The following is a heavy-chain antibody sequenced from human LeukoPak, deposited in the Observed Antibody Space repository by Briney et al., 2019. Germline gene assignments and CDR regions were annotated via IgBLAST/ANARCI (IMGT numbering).Heavy chain of an antibody. CDR1: GFTFSHYG. V-gene: IGHV3-48*01. J-gene: IGHJ4*02. Sequence: GGSLRLSCAASGFTFSHYGMHWVRQAPGKGLEWISYIGIDSGNTNYADSVKGRSTISGDKAKNSLYLQMNSLRVEDTAVYYCARDYKYAFDNWGQGTLVTVSS. D-gene: IGHD5-24*01. CDR3: ARDYKYAFDN. CDR2: IGIDSGNT.